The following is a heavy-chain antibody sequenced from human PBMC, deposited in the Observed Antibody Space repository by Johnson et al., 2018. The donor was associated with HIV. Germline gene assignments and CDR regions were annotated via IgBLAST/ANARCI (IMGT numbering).Heavy chain of an antibody. J-gene: IGHJ3*02. CDR2: MWYDGSNE. CDR3: AKDRGIAAAGTFDI. V-gene: IGHV3-33*06. CDR1: GFTFSDHG. Sequence: QVQLVESGGGVVQPGRSVRLSCAASGFTFSDHGMHWVRQAPGKGLEWVGGMWYDGSNEYYADSVKGRFTISRDNSKNTLYLQMNSLRAEDTAVYYCAKDRGIAAAGTFDIWGQGTMVTVSS. D-gene: IGHD6-13*01.